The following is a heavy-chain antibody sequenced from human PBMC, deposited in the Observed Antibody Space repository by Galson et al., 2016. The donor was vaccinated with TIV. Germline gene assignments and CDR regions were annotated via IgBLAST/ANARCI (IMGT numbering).Heavy chain of an antibody. CDR3: AKEETRGGRLYQYHGTDV. CDR2: ISATGLSA. Sequence: SLRLSCAASGFTFSSYAMNWVRQAPGEGLEWVSTISATGLSAYYADAVKGRFTVSRDNSENTVYLQMTSLTREDAAVYFCAKEETRGGRLYQYHGTDVWGQGTTVTVSS. D-gene: IGHD1-26*01. J-gene: IGHJ6*02. V-gene: IGHV3-23*01. CDR1: GFTFSSYA.